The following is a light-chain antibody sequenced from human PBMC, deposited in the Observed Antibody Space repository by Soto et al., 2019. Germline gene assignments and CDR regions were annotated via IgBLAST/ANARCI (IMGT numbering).Light chain of an antibody. CDR2: KAS. Sequence: DIQMTQSPSCLSASVGDRVTITCRASQTISSWLAWYEQKPGKAPRLLXYKASTLKSGVPSRFRGSGSGTEFTLTISSLQPDDFAPYYCQHYNSYSEAFGQGTKVDIK. CDR1: QTISSW. V-gene: IGKV1-5*03. J-gene: IGKJ1*01. CDR3: QHYNSYSEA.